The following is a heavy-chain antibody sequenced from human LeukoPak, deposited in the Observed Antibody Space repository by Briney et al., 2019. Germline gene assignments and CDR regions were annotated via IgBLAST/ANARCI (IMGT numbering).Heavy chain of an antibody. V-gene: IGHV3-15*01. Sequence: GGSLRLSCAASGFTFSDYYMSWIRQAPGKGLEWVGRIKSKTDGGTTDYAAPVKGRFTISRDDSKNTLYLQMNSLKTEDTAVYYCTTDLYYDYVWGSYREYYFDYWGQGTLVTVSS. CDR2: IKSKTDGGTT. J-gene: IGHJ4*02. CDR3: TTDLYYDYVWGSYREYYFDY. D-gene: IGHD3-16*02. CDR1: GFTFSDYY.